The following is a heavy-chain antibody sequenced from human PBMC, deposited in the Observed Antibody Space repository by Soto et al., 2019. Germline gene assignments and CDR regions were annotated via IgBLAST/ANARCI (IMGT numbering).Heavy chain of an antibody. D-gene: IGHD1-1*01. J-gene: IGHJ4*02. CDR3: ATLQLGREEIFDS. CDR2: ISNSGHST. Sequence: GGSLRLSCAASGFTFSTYAMNWVRLAPGKGLEWVSVISNSGHSTFYADSVKGRFTISRDNSKNTLYLQMKSLRADDTAAYYCATLQLGREEIFDSWGQGTLVTVSS. CDR1: GFTFSTYA. V-gene: IGHV3-23*01.